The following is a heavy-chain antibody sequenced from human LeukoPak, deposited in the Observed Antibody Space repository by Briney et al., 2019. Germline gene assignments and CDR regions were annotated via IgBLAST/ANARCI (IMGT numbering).Heavy chain of an antibody. CDR2: IYYSGST. J-gene: IGHJ4*02. CDR1: GGSISSYY. CDR3: ARVSGYNTDY. V-gene: IGHV4-59*01. Sequence: PSETLSLTCTVSGGSISSYYWSWNRQPPGKGLEWIGYIYYSGSTNYNPSLKSRVTISVDTSKNQFSLKLSSVTAADTAVYYCARVSGYNTDYWGQGTLVTVSS. D-gene: IGHD5-12*01.